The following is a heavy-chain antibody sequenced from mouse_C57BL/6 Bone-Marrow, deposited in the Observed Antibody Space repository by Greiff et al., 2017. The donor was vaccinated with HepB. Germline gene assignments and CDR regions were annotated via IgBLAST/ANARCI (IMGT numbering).Heavy chain of an antibody. CDR1: GFTFSDYG. V-gene: IGHV5-17*01. D-gene: IGHD2-5*01. CDR3: ARDYSNYSYYFDY. J-gene: IGHJ2*01. CDR2: ISSGSSTI. Sequence: EVKLVESGGGLVKPGGSLKLSCAASGFTFSDYGMHWVRQAPEKGLEWVAYISSGSSTIYYADTVKGRFTISRDNAKNTLFLQMTSLRSEDTAMYYCARDYSNYSYYFDYWGQGTTLTVSS.